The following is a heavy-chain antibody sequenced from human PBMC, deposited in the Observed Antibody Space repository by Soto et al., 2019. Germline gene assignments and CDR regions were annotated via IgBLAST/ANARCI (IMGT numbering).Heavy chain of an antibody. D-gene: IGHD4-17*01. Sequence: WGSLLLSWVSAGFTFSHYELNWVRHAVWNGLEWVSYISGSGRSKSYEDSVRGRLTISRDNDKNSLYLQMNSLTVEDTDVYFCARDTQRAANYGDYDYGLDVWGQGTPVTVSS. CDR2: ISGSGRSK. CDR3: ARDTQRAANYGDYDYGLDV. V-gene: IGHV3-48*03. CDR1: GFTFSHYE. J-gene: IGHJ6*01.